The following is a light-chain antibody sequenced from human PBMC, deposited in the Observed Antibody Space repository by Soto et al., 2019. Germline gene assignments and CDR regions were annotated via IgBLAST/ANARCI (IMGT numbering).Light chain of an antibody. V-gene: IGKV1-39*01. CDR3: QQGYSTQWT. CDR2: ATS. Sequence: DIQMTQSPSSLSASVGDRVSITCRASQDIRSYLNCYQQKPGKAPELLIYATSNLQSGAPPRFSASGSGTDFTLTISSLQPEDFATYYCQQGYSTQWTSGQGTKVEIK. CDR1: QDIRSY. J-gene: IGKJ1*01.